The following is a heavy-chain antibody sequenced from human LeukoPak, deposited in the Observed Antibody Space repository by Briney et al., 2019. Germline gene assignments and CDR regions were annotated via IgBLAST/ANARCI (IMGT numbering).Heavy chain of an antibody. CDR2: ISYDGSNK. CDR3: ARDRQGYPVPEYYFDY. Sequence: GGSLRLSCAASGFTFSNFAMHWVRQAPGKGLEWVAVISYDGSNKYYADSVEGRFTISRDNSKNTLYVQMNRLRGEDTAVYYCARDRQGYPVPEYYFDYWGQGTLVTVSS. D-gene: IGHD2-2*01. CDR1: GFTFSNFA. J-gene: IGHJ4*02. V-gene: IGHV3-30-3*01.